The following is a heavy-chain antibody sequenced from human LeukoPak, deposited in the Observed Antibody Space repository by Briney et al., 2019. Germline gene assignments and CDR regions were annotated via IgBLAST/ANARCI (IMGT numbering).Heavy chain of an antibody. CDR3: AKDALSIAAAGTPFDY. D-gene: IGHD6-13*01. J-gene: IGHJ4*02. Sequence: PGGSLRLPCAASGSPFRSFGRHWVRQAQGKGLEGGAFIRYDGSNKYYADSVKGRFTISRDNSKNTLYLQMNSLRAEDTAVYYCAKDALSIAAAGTPFDYWGQGTLVTVSS. CDR2: IRYDGSNK. CDR1: GSPFRSFG. V-gene: IGHV3-30*02.